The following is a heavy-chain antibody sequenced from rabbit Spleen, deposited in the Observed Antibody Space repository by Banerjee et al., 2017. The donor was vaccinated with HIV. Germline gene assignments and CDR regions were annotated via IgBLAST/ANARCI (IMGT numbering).Heavy chain of an antibody. CDR2: IDPLFGNT. Sequence: QSLEESGGGLVKPGGTLTLSCKASGFDFSGYGMSWVRQAPGKGLEWIGYIDPLFGNTYYASWVNGRFTISSHNAQNTLYLQLNSLTAADTATYFCVRDLGYDDYSEKGYFNLWGQGTLVTVS. V-gene: IGHV1S7*01. D-gene: IGHD2-1*01. J-gene: IGHJ4*01. CDR3: VRDLGYDDYSEKGYFNL. CDR1: GFDFSGYG.